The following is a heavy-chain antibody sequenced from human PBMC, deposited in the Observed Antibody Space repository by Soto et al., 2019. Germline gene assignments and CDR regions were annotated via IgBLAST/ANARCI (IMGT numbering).Heavy chain of an antibody. D-gene: IGHD1-26*01. CDR1: GFTCSSYG. CDR3: AKEGGLSGSYYISSSYYFDY. Sequence: PWGSLRLSCVAAGFTCSSYGMHCVRQAPGKGLEWVAIISYDGSNTYYADSVKGRFTISRDNSKNTLYLQMNSLRAEDTSVYYCAKEGGLSGSYYISSSYYFDYWGQGTLVTVSS. V-gene: IGHV3-30*18. J-gene: IGHJ4*02. CDR2: ISYDGSNT.